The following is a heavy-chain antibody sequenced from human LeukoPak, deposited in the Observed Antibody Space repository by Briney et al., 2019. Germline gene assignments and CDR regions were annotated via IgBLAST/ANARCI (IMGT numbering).Heavy chain of an antibody. Sequence: ASVKVSCKASGYTFTSYGISWVRQAPGQGLEWMGWISAHNGNTNYAQKLQGRVTMTTDTSTSTAYMELRSLRSDDTAVYYCARDSGYSSGWYELDYWGQGTLVTVSS. D-gene: IGHD6-19*01. V-gene: IGHV1-18*01. CDR2: ISAHNGNT. CDR1: GYTFTSYG. J-gene: IGHJ4*02. CDR3: ARDSGYSSGWYELDY.